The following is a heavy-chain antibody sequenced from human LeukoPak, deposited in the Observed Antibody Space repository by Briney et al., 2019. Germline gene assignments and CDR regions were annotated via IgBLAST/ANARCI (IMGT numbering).Heavy chain of an antibody. CDR3: ARAGARIYYGSGSYSDY. V-gene: IGHV1-2*06. Sequence: GASVKVSCKASGYTFTCYYMHWVRQAPGQGLEWMGRIDPNSGGINYAQKFQGRVTMTRDTSISTAYMELSSLRSDDTAVYFCARAGARIYYGSGSYSDYWGQGTLVTVSS. CDR2: IDPNSGGI. J-gene: IGHJ4*02. D-gene: IGHD3-10*01. CDR1: GYTFTCYY.